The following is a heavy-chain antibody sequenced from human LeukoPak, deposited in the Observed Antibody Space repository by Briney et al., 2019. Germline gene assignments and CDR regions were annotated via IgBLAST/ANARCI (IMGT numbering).Heavy chain of an antibody. CDR3: ATSLDCGTGCL. D-gene: IGHD2-21*01. V-gene: IGHV4-34*01. J-gene: IGHJ3*01. Sequence: SETLSLSCAVYGGSFSGIYWSWIRQPPGKGLEWVGEMKDGGSANYNPSLKSRVTLSLDTSKNQFSLKLTSVTAADTAVYYCATSLDCGTGCLWGQGTMVTVSS. CDR1: GGSFSGIY. CDR2: MKDGGSA.